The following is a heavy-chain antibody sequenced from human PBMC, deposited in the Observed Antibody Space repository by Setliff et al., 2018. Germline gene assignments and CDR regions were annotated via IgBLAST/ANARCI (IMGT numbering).Heavy chain of an antibody. Sequence: PGGSLRLSCAASGFTFSDYYMSWIRQAPGKGLEWVSYISSSSSYIYYADSVKGRFTISRDNAKNSLYLQMNSLRAEDTAVYYCARDQIAAADAIHYYYFAMDVWGQGTTVTVSS. CDR3: ARDQIAAADAIHYYYFAMDV. V-gene: IGHV3-11*06. D-gene: IGHD6-13*01. CDR2: ISSSSSYI. J-gene: IGHJ6*02. CDR1: GFTFSDYY.